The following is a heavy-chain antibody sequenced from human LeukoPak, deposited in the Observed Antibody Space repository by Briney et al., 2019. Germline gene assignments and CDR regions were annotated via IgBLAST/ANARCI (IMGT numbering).Heavy chain of an antibody. Sequence: PGGSLRLSCEASGFTFSTYNMNWVRQAPGKRLEWVSSITSSSSYAFYADSVKGRFTISRDNAKNSLYLQMNSLRAEDTAVYYCARDRGGYERVLDYWGQGTLVTVSS. CDR3: ARDRGGYERVLDY. D-gene: IGHD5-12*01. J-gene: IGHJ4*02. CDR1: GFTFSTYN. CDR2: ITSSSSYA. V-gene: IGHV3-21*01.